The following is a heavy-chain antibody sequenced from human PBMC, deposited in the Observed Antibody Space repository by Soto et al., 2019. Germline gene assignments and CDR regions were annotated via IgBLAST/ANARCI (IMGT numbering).Heavy chain of an antibody. CDR1: GYTFTGYY. V-gene: IGHV1-2*04. Sequence: ASVKVSCKASGYTFTGYYMHWVRQAPGQGLEWMGWINPNSGGTNYAQKFQGWVTMTRDTSISTAYMELSRLRSDDTAVYYCARGQRTFPGVVGSGGSCLLCFDYWGQGTLVTVSS. CDR3: ARGQRTFPGVVGSGGSCLLCFDY. J-gene: IGHJ4*02. D-gene: IGHD2-15*01. CDR2: INPNSGGT.